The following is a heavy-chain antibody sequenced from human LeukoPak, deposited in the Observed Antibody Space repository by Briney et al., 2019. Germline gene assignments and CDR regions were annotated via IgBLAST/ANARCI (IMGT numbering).Heavy chain of an antibody. D-gene: IGHD3-22*01. CDR1: GFTFSSYG. Sequence: GGSLRLSCAASGFTFSSYGMHWVRQAPGKGLEWVAVISYDGSNKYYADSVKGRFTISRDNSKNTLYLQMNSLRAEDTAVYYCAKTKYYYDSSGTQLDYWGQGTLVTVSS. CDR3: AKTKYYYDSSGTQLDY. V-gene: IGHV3-30*18. CDR2: ISYDGSNK. J-gene: IGHJ4*02.